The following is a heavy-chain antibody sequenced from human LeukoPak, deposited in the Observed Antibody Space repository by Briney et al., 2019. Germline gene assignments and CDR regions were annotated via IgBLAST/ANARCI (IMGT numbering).Heavy chain of an antibody. CDR2: MSPNSGNT. V-gene: IGHV1-8*01. CDR3: TRGPPNWGYDF. J-gene: IGHJ4*02. D-gene: IGHD3/OR15-3a*01. Sequence: ASVNVSCTASGYIFTSYDINWVRQATGQRLEWLGWMSPNSGNTGYARNFQGRVTMTRSTALSTAYMELSSLKSDDTAVYYCTRGPPNWGYDFWGQGTLVTVSS. CDR1: GYIFTSYD.